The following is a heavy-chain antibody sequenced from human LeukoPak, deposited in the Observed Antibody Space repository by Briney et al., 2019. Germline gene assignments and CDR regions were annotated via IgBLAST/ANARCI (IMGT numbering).Heavy chain of an antibody. CDR1: GYTFTSYD. D-gene: IGHD6-13*01. CDR3: ARWGYSSSADAFDI. J-gene: IGHJ3*02. Sequence: ASVTVSCKASGYTFTSYDINWVRQATGQGLEWMGWMNPNSGNTGYAQKFQGRVTITRNTSISTAYMELSSLRSEDTAVYYCARWGYSSSADAFDIWGQGTMVTVSS. CDR2: MNPNSGNT. V-gene: IGHV1-8*03.